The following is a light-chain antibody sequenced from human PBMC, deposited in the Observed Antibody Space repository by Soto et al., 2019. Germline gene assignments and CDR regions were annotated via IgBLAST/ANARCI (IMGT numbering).Light chain of an antibody. CDR2: GAS. J-gene: IGKJ4*01. V-gene: IGKV3-15*01. Sequence: EIVMTQSPATLSVSPGERATLSCRASQSFPNNLAWYQQKPGQAPRLLIYGASTRATGIPARFSGSGSGTEFTLTISSLQSEDFAVYYCQQYNNWPPLTFGGGTKVEIK. CDR1: QSFPNN. CDR3: QQYNNWPPLT.